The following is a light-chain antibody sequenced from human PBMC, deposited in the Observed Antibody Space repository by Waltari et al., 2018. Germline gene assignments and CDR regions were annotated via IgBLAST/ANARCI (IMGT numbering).Light chain of an antibody. V-gene: IGKV1-5*02. Sequence: DIQMTQSPSTLSASVGERVTIICRASQSISGWWAGYQQKPGKAPKLLIYQASTLQGGVPSRFSGSGSGTEFTLIISSLQPDDFATYYCQQYYSYPYTFGQGTKLEFK. J-gene: IGKJ2*01. CDR3: QQYYSYPYT. CDR2: QAS. CDR1: QSISGW.